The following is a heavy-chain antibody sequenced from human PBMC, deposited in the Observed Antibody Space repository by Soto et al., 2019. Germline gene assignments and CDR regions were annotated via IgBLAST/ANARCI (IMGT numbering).Heavy chain of an antibody. CDR1: GASVSRDLYY. J-gene: IGHJ4*02. V-gene: IGHV4-39*01. Sequence: QVQLQESGPGLVKPSEALSLTCTVSGASVSRDLYYWAWVRQPPGKGLEWIGNIFYSGTTYYHTSLESRVTISLDTSKNQFSLKLTPVTAADTAVYYCARRIDGGTGRILTVDYWGQGTLVTVSS. CDR3: ARRIDGGTGRILTVDY. D-gene: IGHD3-9*01. CDR2: IFYSGTT.